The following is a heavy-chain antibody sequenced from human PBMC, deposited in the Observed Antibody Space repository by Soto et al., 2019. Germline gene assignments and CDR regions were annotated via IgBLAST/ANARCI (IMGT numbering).Heavy chain of an antibody. V-gene: IGHV1-46*03. D-gene: IGHD2-2*01. CDR2: INPSGGST. J-gene: IGHJ6*03. CDR1: GYTFTSYY. Sequence: ASVKVSCKASGYTFTSYYMHWVRQAPGQGLKWMGIINPSGGSTSYAQKFQGRVTMTRDTSTSTVYMELSSLRSEDTAVYYCARDVQGSDQLLGDYYYYYYMDVWGKGTTVTVSS. CDR3: ARDVQGSDQLLGDYYYYYYMDV.